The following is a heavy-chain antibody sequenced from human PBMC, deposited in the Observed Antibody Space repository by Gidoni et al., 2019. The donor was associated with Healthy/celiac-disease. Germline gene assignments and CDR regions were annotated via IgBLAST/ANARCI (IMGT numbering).Heavy chain of an antibody. Sequence: QVQLQESGPGLVKPSQTLSLTCTVSGGSISRGSYYWSWIRQPAGKGLEWIGRIYTSGSTNYNPSLKSRVTMSVDTSKNQFSLKLSSVTAADTAVYYCARLAPLPGTNYYYYYMDVWGKGTTVTVSS. V-gene: IGHV4-61*02. D-gene: IGHD2-2*01. CDR3: ARLAPLPGTNYYYYYMDV. CDR2: IYTSGST. CDR1: GGSISRGSYY. J-gene: IGHJ6*03.